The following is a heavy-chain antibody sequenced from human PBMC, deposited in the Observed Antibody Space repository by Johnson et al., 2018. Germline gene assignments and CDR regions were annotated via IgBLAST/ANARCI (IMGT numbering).Heavy chain of an antibody. CDR2: VGGSGGST. V-gene: IGHV3-23*04. Sequence: VQLVESGGGLVQPGRSLRLSCAASGLTFINNAMSWVRQAPGKGLEWVSTVGGSGGSTYYADSVKGRFTISRANYKHQRNLQKNSLRAGDTAEEYRGKGRLTISRDNYKNTLYLQMNSLRAEDTAVYYCVKGPYYYISGTYLQDWGQGTLVTVSS. CDR3: GKGRLTISRDNYKNTLYLQMNSLRAEDTAVYYCVKGPYYYISGTYLQD. D-gene: IGHD3-10*02. CDR1: GLTFINNA. J-gene: IGHJ1*01.